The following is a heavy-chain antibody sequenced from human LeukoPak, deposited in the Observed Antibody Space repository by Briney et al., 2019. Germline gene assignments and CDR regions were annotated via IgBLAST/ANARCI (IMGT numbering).Heavy chain of an antibody. CDR2: IYYSGST. CDR3: ARDSRLVVVAATNDAFDI. CDR1: GGSISSGGYY. Sequence: SETLSLTCTVSGGSISSGGYYWSWIRQHPGKGLEWIGYIYYSGSTYYNPSLKGRVTISVDTSKNRFSLKLSSVTAADTAVYYCARDSRLVVVAATNDAFDIWGQGTMVTVSS. J-gene: IGHJ3*02. V-gene: IGHV4-31*03. D-gene: IGHD2-15*01.